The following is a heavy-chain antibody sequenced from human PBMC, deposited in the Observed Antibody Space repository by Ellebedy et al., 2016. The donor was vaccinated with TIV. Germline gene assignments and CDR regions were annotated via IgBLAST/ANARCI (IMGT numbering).Heavy chain of an antibody. CDR1: GFTFSLYA. CDR3: ARAYLGESGYGGH. J-gene: IGHJ4*02. V-gene: IGHV3-21*01. CDR2: ISPTSSAN. D-gene: IGHD5-12*01. Sequence: PGGSLRLSCAASGFTFSLYAMNWVRQGPGKGLEWISSISPTSSANWYADSVKGRFTISRDNADNSLYLQMNSLRDEDTAVYYCARAYLGESGYGGHWGQGTLVTVSS.